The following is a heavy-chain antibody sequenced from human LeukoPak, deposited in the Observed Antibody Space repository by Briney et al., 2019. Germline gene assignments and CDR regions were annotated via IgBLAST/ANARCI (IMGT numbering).Heavy chain of an antibody. CDR3: ASNLPHFYDFLTAYYKDFDY. V-gene: IGHV3-48*03. Sequence: PGGSLRLSCAASGFTFSAYEMNWVRQAPGKGLEWVSYISSRGNSIYYADSVKGRVTISRDRAKTSLYLQMNSLRDEDTAVYYCASNLPHFYDFLTAYYKDFDYWGQGTLVPVSS. J-gene: IGHJ4*02. CDR2: ISSRGNSI. D-gene: IGHD3-9*01. CDR1: GFTFSAYE.